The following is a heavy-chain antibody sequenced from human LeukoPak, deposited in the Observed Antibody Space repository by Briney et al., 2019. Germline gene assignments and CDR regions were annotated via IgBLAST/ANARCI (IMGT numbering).Heavy chain of an antibody. V-gene: IGHV3-9*01. CDR3: ARYLWNAFDI. CDR2: ISWNSGSI. J-gene: IGHJ3*02. Sequence: GGSLRLSCAASGFTFDDYAMHWVRQAPGKGLEWVSGISWNSGSIGYADSVKGRFTISRDNAKNSLYLQMNSLRAEDTAVYYCARYLWNAFDIWGQGTMVTVSS. CDR1: GFTFDDYA. D-gene: IGHD3-10*01.